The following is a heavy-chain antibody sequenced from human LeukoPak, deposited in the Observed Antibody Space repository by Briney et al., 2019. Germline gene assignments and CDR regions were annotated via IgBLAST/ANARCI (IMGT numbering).Heavy chain of an antibody. V-gene: IGHV4-34*01. Sequence: PSETLSLTCAVYGGSFSGYYWSWIRQPPGKGLEWTGEINHSGSTNYNPSLKSRVTISVDTSKNQFSLKLSSVTAADTAVYYCASTTAAAGNLDDYWGQGTLVTVSS. CDR2: INHSGST. D-gene: IGHD6-13*01. CDR1: GGSFSGYY. CDR3: ASTTAAAGNLDDY. J-gene: IGHJ4*02.